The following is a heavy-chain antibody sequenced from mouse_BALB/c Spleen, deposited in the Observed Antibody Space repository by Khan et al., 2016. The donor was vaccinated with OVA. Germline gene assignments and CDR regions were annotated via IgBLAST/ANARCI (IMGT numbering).Heavy chain of an antibody. CDR3: ARGNYYGRGCYAMDY. CDR1: GYTFTSYW. D-gene: IGHD1-1*01. J-gene: IGHJ4*01. V-gene: IGHV1S41*01. Sequence: DLVKPGTSVKLSCKASGYTFTSYWINWIKQRPGPGLEWIGRIGPGSSNTYYNEMFKGKAALTVDTSSSTAYIQLSSLSSEDSAVYYCARGNYYGRGCYAMDYWGQGTSVTGSS. CDR2: IGPGSSNT.